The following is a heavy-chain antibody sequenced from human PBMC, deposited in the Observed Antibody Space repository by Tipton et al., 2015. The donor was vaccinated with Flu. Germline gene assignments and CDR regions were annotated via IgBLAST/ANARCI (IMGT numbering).Heavy chain of an antibody. CDR3: ARIPGP. CDR1: GGSIYSGTYY. J-gene: IGHJ5*02. Sequence: TLSLTCTVSGGSIYSGTYYWAWIRQPAGKGLEYIGRFYTNGLNYNPSLEGRVTISVDTSKKQFSLDLTSVTAADTAVYYCARIPGPWGQGTLVTVSS. D-gene: IGHD1-14*01. CDR2: FYTNGL. V-gene: IGHV4-61*02.